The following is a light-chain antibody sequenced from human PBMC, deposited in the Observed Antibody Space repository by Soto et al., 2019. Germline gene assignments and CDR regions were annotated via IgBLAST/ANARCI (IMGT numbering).Light chain of an antibody. Sequence: EMAVTQSPATLSVSPVERATLSCRASQSVASNLAWYQQKPCQTPRLLIYAASTRATGIPARFSGSGSGTDFNLTITSLQSEDFAVYYCQQYYHWPRTFGQGTKVDIK. CDR2: AAS. J-gene: IGKJ1*01. CDR3: QQYYHWPRT. V-gene: IGKV3-15*01. CDR1: QSVASN.